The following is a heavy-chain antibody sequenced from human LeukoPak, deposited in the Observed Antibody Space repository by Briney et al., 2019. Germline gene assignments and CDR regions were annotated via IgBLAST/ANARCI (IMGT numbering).Heavy chain of an antibody. J-gene: IGHJ4*02. V-gene: IGHV4-34*01. CDR2: INHSGST. CDR1: GGSFSGYY. D-gene: IGHD5-18*01. CDR3: ARGYGRGYSYGRYFDY. Sequence: SETLSLTCAVYGGSFSGYYWSWIRQPPGKGLEWIGEINHSGSTNYNPSLKSRVTISVDTSKNQFSLKLSSVTAADTAVYYCARGYGRGYSYGRYFDYWGQGNLVTVSS.